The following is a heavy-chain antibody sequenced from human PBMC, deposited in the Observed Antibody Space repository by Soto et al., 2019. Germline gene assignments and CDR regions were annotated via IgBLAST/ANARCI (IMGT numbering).Heavy chain of an antibody. CDR2: INAGNGNT. Sequence: ASVKVSCKASGYTFTSYAMHWVRQAPGQRLEWMGWINAGNGNTKYSQKFQGRVTITRDTSASTAYMELSSLRSEDTAVYYCVRTVSSSWPTDDYWGQGTLVTVSS. J-gene: IGHJ4*02. V-gene: IGHV1-3*01. D-gene: IGHD6-13*01. CDR3: VRTVSSSWPTDDY. CDR1: GYTFTSYA.